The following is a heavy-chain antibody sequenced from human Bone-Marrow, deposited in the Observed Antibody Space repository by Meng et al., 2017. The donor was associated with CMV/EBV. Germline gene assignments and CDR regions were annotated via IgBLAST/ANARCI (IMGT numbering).Heavy chain of an antibody. V-gene: IGHV4-59*06. Sequence: SETLSLTCTVSGGSISSYYWSWIRQHPGKGLEWVGYIYYSGSTYYNPSLRSRVTISVDTSKNQFSLKLSSVTAADTAVYSCARARGGGAGDYWGQGTLVTFYS. CDR3: ARARGGGAGDY. CDR1: GGSISSYY. D-gene: IGHD1-26*01. J-gene: IGHJ4*02. CDR2: IYYSGST.